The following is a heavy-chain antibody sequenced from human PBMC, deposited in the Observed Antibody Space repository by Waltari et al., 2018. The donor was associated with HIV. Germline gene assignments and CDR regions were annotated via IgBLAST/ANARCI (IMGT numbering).Heavy chain of an antibody. V-gene: IGHV3-23*05. Sequence: VQMLESGGDLVQPGGSLRLYCAVSGLNFATSGLGWVRQAPGRGLGWMSAIARSGGRTYYAETVKVRFIISRDNSKKTVTLQLKNLRLGDTAMYYCATCNIGSGWYLKSPIRIWGQGTLVTVS. CDR2: IARSGGRT. CDR1: GLNFATSG. D-gene: IGHD6-19*01. J-gene: IGHJ4*02. CDR3: ATCNIGSGWYLKSPIRI.